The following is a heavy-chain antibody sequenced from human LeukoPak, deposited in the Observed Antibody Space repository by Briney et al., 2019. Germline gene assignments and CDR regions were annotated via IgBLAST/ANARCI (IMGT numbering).Heavy chain of an antibody. Sequence: PGGSLRLSCAASGFTFSGYEMNWVRQAPGKGLEWVSYISTSGSSIFYADSVKGRFTISRDNAKNSLYLQMNSLRAEDTAVYYCARGDSLREGFDYWGQGTLVTVSS. CDR3: ARGDSLREGFDY. J-gene: IGHJ4*02. D-gene: IGHD4-17*01. CDR2: ISTSGSSI. V-gene: IGHV3-48*03. CDR1: GFTFSGYE.